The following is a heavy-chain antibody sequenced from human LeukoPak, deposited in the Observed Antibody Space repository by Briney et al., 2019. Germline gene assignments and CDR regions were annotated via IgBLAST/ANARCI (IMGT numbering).Heavy chain of an antibody. CDR3: ARDTRSLGYCSGGSCSGGMDV. Sequence: GGSLTLSCAASGFTFSSYGMHWVCQAPGKGLEWVAVIWYDGSNKYYADSVKGRFTISRDNSKNTLYLEMNSLRAEDTAVYYCARDTRSLGYCSGGSCSGGMDVWGQGTTVTVSS. J-gene: IGHJ6*02. CDR2: IWYDGSNK. CDR1: GFTFSSYG. V-gene: IGHV3-33*08. D-gene: IGHD2-15*01.